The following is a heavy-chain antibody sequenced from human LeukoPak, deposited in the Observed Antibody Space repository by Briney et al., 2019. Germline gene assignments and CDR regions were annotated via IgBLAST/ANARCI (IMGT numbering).Heavy chain of an antibody. CDR3: ARDRHRITIFGVVIPTQYFDY. CDR2: INHSGST. V-gene: IGHV4-34*01. CDR1: GGSFSGYY. D-gene: IGHD3-3*01. J-gene: IGHJ4*02. Sequence: SETLSLTCAVYGGSFSGYYWSWIRQPPGKGLEWIGEINHSGSTNYNPSLKSRVTISVDTSKSQFSLKLSSVTAADTAVYYCARDRHRITIFGVVIPTQYFDYWGQGTLVTVSS.